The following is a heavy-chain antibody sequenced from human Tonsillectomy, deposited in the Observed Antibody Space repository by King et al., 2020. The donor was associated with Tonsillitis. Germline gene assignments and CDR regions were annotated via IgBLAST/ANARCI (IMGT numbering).Heavy chain of an antibody. CDR2: INGDGSTT. CDR3: ARAYAPAN. J-gene: IGHJ4*02. V-gene: IGHV3-74*01. D-gene: IGHD2-2*01. Sequence: VQLVESGGGLVQPGGSLRLSCAASVFTFSSYWMRWVRQAPGKGLVWVSRINGDGSTTNYADSVKGRFTISRDNAENTLYLQMSSLRAEDTGVYYCARAYAPANWGLGTLVTVSS. CDR1: VFTFSSYW.